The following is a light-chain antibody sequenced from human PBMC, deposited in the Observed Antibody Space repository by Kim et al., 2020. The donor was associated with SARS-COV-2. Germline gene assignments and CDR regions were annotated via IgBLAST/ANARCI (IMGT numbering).Light chain of an antibody. CDR1: QDISSW. J-gene: IGKJ2*01. Sequence: SASVGDRVTITCRASQDISSWLAWYQQKPGKAHKVLIYAASSLRSGVPSRFSGSGSGTDFTLTISNLQPEDFATYYCQQSNSLPRTFGQGTKLEI. V-gene: IGKV1-12*01. CDR3: QQSNSLPRT. CDR2: AAS.